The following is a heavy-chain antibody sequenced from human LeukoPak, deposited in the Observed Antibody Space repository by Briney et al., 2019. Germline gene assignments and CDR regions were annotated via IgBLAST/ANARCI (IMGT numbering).Heavy chain of an antibody. Sequence: PSETLSLTCTVSGGSISTYYWSWIRQPPGKGLEWIGYIYYSGSANYNPSLESRVTISVDTSKNHFSLKLSSVTAADTAVYYCARHYGYSYGPDYWGQGTLVTVSS. CDR3: ARHYGYSYGPDY. D-gene: IGHD5-18*01. CDR1: GGSISTYY. CDR2: IYYSGSA. V-gene: IGHV4-59*08. J-gene: IGHJ4*02.